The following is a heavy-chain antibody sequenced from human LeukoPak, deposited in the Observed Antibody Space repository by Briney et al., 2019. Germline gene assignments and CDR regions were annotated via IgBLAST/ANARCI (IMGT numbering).Heavy chain of an antibody. V-gene: IGHV3-30*04. CDR2: ISYDGRNK. Sequence: GRSLRLSCAASGFPANTYAFHWVRQAPGKGLEWVAVISYDGRNKNYAESVKGRFTISRDNSNNTLYLQMNSLRAEDTAVYYCAKGTYYYMDVWGKGTTVTVSS. D-gene: IGHD1-1*01. CDR1: GFPANTYA. CDR3: AKGTYYYMDV. J-gene: IGHJ6*03.